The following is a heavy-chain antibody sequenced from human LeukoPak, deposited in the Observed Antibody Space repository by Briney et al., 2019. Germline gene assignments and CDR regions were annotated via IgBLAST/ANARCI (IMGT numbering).Heavy chain of an antibody. J-gene: IGHJ4*02. CDR2: IYYSGST. CDR3: ARGRLRYYDSSGYLRRGLFFDY. CDR1: GGSISSYY. V-gene: IGHV4-59*12. D-gene: IGHD3-22*01. Sequence: SETLSLTCTVSGGSISSYYWSWIRQPPGKGLEWIGYIYYSGSTNYNPSLKSRVTISVDTSKNQFSLKLSSVTAADTAVYYCARGRLRYYDSSGYLRRGLFFDYWGQGTLVTVSS.